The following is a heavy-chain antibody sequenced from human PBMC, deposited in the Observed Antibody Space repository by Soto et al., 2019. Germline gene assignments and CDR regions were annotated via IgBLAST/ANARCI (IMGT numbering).Heavy chain of an antibody. Sequence: QVQLVQSGAEVKKPGASVKVSCKTSGYIFSNYGISWIRQAPGQGLEWMGWISPYTGNPDSAQSSQDTATLITETSTSTAYRELRSLRSDDTIVYYRARVTKSESVGGPARFEPSRQGSLVTVSS. CDR1: GYIFSNYG. V-gene: IGHV1-18*01. CDR2: ISPYTGNP. J-gene: IGHJ5*02. CDR3: ARVTKSESVGGPARFEP. D-gene: IGHD1-26*01.